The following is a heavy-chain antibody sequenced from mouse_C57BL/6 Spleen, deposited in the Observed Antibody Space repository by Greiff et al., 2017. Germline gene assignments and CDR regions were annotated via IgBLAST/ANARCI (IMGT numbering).Heavy chain of an antibody. CDR2: IVPGSGST. J-gene: IGHJ2*01. CDR3: ARSYYSNLAY. D-gene: IGHD2-5*01. Sequence: VQLQQSGAELMKPGASVKLSCKATGYTFTGYWIEWVKQRPGHGLEWIGEIVPGSGSTNYNEKFKGKATFTVDTSSNTAYMQLSRLTTEDSAIYYCARSYYSNLAYWGQGTTLTVSS. V-gene: IGHV1-9*01. CDR1: GYTFTGYW.